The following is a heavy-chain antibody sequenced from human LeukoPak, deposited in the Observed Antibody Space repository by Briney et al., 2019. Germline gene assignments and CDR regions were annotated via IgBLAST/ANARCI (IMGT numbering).Heavy chain of an antibody. D-gene: IGHD3-22*01. CDR1: GYTFTGYY. Sequence: ASVKVSCKASGYTFTGYYMHWVRQAPGQGLEWMGIINPSGGSTSYAQKFQGRVTMTRDTSTSTVYMELSSLRPEDTAVYYCARDPLTYYYDSSGYDMDVWGQGTTVTVSS. J-gene: IGHJ6*02. CDR3: ARDPLTYYYDSSGYDMDV. V-gene: IGHV1-46*01. CDR2: INPSGGST.